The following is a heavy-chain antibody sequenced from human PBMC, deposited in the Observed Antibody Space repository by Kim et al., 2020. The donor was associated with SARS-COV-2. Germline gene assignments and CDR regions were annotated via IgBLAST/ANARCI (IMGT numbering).Heavy chain of an antibody. Sequence: SETLSLTCAVSGGSISSSNWWSWVRQPPGQGLEWIGEIYHSGSTNYNPSLKSRVTISVDKSKNQFSLKLSSVTAADTAVYYCARDLAARREYYYDSSGYVAFDIWGQGTMVTVSS. CDR2: IYHSGST. J-gene: IGHJ3*02. D-gene: IGHD3-22*01. CDR1: GGSISSSNW. V-gene: IGHV4-4*02. CDR3: ARDLAARREYYYDSSGYVAFDI.